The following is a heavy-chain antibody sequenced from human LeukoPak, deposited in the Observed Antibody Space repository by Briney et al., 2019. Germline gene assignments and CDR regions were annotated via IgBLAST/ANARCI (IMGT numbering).Heavy chain of an antibody. V-gene: IGHV3-48*04. CDR3: ARAYSSSWYSLGY. D-gene: IGHD6-13*01. CDR1: GFTFSSYS. J-gene: IGHJ4*02. CDR2: ISSSSSTI. Sequence: PGGSLRLSCAASGFTFSSYSMNWVRQAPGKGLEWVSYISSSSSTIYYADSVKGRFTISRDNAKNSLYLQMNSLRAEDTAVYYCARAYSSSWYSLGYWGQGTLVTVSS.